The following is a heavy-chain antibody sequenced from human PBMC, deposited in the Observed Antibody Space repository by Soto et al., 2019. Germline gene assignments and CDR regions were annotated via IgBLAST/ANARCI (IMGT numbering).Heavy chain of an antibody. CDR3: ATAHYYDSSGYSRMAFDI. CDR2: ISAYNGNT. D-gene: IGHD3-22*01. Sequence: RASVKVSCKASGYTFTSYGISWVRRAPGQGLEWMGWISAYNGNTNYAQKLQGRVTMTTDTSTSTAYMELRSLRSDDTAVYYCATAHYYDSSGYSRMAFDIWGQGTMVTVTS. J-gene: IGHJ3*02. CDR1: GYTFTSYG. V-gene: IGHV1-18*01.